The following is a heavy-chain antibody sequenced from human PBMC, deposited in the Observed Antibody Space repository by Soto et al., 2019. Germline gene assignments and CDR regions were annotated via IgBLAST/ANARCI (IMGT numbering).Heavy chain of an antibody. V-gene: IGHV1-3*01. CDR3: AATWGPLLWFGESVNWFDP. J-gene: IGHJ5*02. CDR2: INAGNGNT. CDR1: GYTFTNNA. Sequence: GASVKVSCKGSGYTFTNNAIHWVRQAPGQRLEWMGWINAGNGNTKYSQKFQGRVTITRDTSASTAYMELSSLGSEDTAVYYCAATWGPLLWFGESVNWFDPWGQGTLVTVSS. D-gene: IGHD3-10*01.